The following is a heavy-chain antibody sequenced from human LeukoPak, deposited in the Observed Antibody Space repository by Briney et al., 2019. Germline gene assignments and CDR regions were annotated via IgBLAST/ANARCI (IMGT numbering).Heavy chain of an antibody. CDR3: ARLSLDSGSYYSYYYYMDV. CDR2: ISSSGSTI. D-gene: IGHD1-26*01. J-gene: IGHJ6*03. V-gene: IGHV3-48*03. CDR1: GFTFSSYE. Sequence: GGSLRLSCAASGFTFSSYEMNWVRQAPGKGLEWVSYISSSGSTIYYADSVKGRFTISRDNAKNSLYLQMNSLRAEDTAVYYCARLSLDSGSYYSYYYYMDVWGKGTTVIISS.